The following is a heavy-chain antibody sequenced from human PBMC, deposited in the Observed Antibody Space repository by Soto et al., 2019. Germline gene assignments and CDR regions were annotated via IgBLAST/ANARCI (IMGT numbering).Heavy chain of an antibody. V-gene: IGHV3-23*01. J-gene: IGHJ6*02. CDR3: AKYNQGLTGSGSLNYYYYYGMDV. CDR2: ISGSGGST. CDR1: GFTFSSYA. D-gene: IGHD3-10*01. Sequence: GGSLRLSCAASGFTFSSYAMSWVRQAPGKGLEWVSAISGSGGSTYYADSVKGRFTISRDNSKNTLYLQMNSLRAEDTAVYYCAKYNQGLTGSGSLNYYYYYGMDVWGQGTTVTVSS.